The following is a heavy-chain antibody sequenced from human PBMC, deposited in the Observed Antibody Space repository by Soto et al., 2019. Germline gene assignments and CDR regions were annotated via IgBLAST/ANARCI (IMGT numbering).Heavy chain of an antibody. CDR1: GFTFSIYG. D-gene: IGHD2-15*01. V-gene: IGHV3-33*01. J-gene: IGHJ5*01. CDR3: ARDNHLGYCSGGSCYWLDS. Sequence: QVQLVESGGGVVQPGRSLRLSCAASGFTFSIYGMHWVRQAPGKGLEWVAIAWFDGSIEYYADSVKGRFTISRDNSKNTLYLQMNSLRAEDTAVYYCARDNHLGYCSGGSCYWLDSWGQGTLVTVSS. CDR2: AWFDGSIE.